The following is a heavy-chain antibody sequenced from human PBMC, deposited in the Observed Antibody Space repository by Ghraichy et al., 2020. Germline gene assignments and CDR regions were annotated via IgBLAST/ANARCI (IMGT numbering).Heavy chain of an antibody. Sequence: GESPNISCAASGFTFDDYGMSWVRQAPGKGLEWVSGINWNGGSTGYADSVKGRFTISRDNAKNSLYLQMNSLRAEDTALYHCARSWNRALGYYYYGMDVWGQGTTVTVSS. D-gene: IGHD1-1*01. J-gene: IGHJ6*02. V-gene: IGHV3-20*01. CDR2: INWNGGST. CDR3: ARSWNRALGYYYYGMDV. CDR1: GFTFDDYG.